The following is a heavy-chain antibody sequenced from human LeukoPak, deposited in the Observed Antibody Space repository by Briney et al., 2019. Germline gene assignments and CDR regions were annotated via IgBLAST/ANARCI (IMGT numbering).Heavy chain of an antibody. V-gene: IGHV4-34*01. D-gene: IGHD3-22*01. CDR3: AASRTPSYYYDSSGPFAY. Sequence: SETLSLTCAVYGVSFSGDYGSWIRQPPGKGLEWIGEINHSGSTNYNPFLKSRVTISVDTSKNQFSLKRSSVTAAATAVYYCAASRTPSYYYDSSGPFAYWGQRTLVTVSS. J-gene: IGHJ4*02. CDR1: GVSFSGDY. CDR2: INHSGST.